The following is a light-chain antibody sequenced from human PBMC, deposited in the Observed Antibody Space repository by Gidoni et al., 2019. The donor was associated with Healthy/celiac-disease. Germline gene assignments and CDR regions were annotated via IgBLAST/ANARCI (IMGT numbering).Light chain of an antibody. CDR3: QQYGSSPQIT. CDR1: QSVSSSY. V-gene: IGKV3-20*01. Sequence: IVFTQSPCTLSLSTGERATLPCRASQSVSSSYLAWYQQKPGQAPRLLIYGASSRATGIPDRCSGSGGGTDFTLTISRLEQEDVAVDYCQQYGSSPQITFGQGTRLEIK. CDR2: GAS. J-gene: IGKJ5*01.